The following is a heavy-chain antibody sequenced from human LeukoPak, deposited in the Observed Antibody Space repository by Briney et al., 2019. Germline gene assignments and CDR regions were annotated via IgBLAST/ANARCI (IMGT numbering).Heavy chain of an antibody. CDR1: GGSISSDY. Sequence: AETLSLTCTVSGGSISSDYWSWIRQSPGKGLEWIGCIYYSASPNYNPDLKSRVTISLDPSKNQFSLKVRSVTAGDTAVYFFARDVQLWHFFDHWGQGTLVTVSS. CDR3: ARDVQLWHFFDH. D-gene: IGHD5-18*01. J-gene: IGHJ4*02. CDR2: IYYSASP. V-gene: IGHV4-59*01.